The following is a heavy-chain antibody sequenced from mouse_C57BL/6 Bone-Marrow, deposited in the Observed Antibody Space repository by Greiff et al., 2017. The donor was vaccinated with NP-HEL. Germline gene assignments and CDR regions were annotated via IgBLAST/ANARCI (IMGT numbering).Heavy chain of an antibody. D-gene: IGHD1-1*01. J-gene: IGHJ1*03. Sequence: QVHVKQSGAELARPGASVKLSCKASGYTFTSYGISWVEQRTGQGLEWIGEIYPRSGNTYYNEKFKGKATLTADKSSSTAYMELRSLTSEDSAVYFCAREDYGSSFYWYFDVWGTGTTVTVSS. CDR2: IYPRSGNT. CDR3: AREDYGSSFYWYFDV. CDR1: GYTFTSYG. V-gene: IGHV1-81*01.